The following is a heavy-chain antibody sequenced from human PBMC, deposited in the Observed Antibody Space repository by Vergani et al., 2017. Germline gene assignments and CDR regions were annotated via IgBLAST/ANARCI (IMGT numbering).Heavy chain of an antibody. D-gene: IGHD3-10*01. J-gene: IGHJ5*02. CDR3: ARDSWTSELRGVYWFDT. CDR1: NDSVSNTFYY. CDR2: IYYSGST. V-gene: IGHV4-39*07. Sequence: QVQLQESGPGLVKPSETLSLTCTVSNDSVSNTFYYWGWIRQTPGKGLEWIGSIYYSGSTYYNPSLKSRVTLSVDTSKNQLSLRMTSVTAADTAVYYCARDSWTSELRGVYWFDTWGQGTLVSVSS.